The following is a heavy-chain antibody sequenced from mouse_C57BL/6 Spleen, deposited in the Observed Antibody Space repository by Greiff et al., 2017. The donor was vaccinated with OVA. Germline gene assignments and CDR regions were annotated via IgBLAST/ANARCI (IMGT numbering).Heavy chain of an antibody. CDR1: GYAFSSYW. D-gene: IGHD2-4*01. Sequence: QVHVKQSGAELVKPGASVKISCKASGYAFSSYWMNWVKQRPGQGLEWIGQIYPGDGDTNYNGKFKGKATLTADKSSSTAYMQLSSLTSEDSAVYFCARDYDPYYYAMDYWGQGTSVTVSS. J-gene: IGHJ4*01. CDR2: IYPGDGDT. CDR3: ARDYDPYYYAMDY. V-gene: IGHV1-80*01.